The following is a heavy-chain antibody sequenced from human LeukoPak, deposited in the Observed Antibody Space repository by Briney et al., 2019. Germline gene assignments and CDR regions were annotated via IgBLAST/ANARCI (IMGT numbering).Heavy chain of an antibody. CDR2: INYSGST. J-gene: IGHJ4*02. CDR3: ARKGSWYAPFDY. D-gene: IGHD6-13*01. CDR1: GDSISSYY. Sequence: SETLSLTCTVSGDSISSYYWSWIRQPPGEGLEWIGDINYSGSTNYDPSLKSRVTISVDTSKSQFSLNLRSLTAADTAVYYCARKGSWYAPFDYWGQGTLVTVSS. V-gene: IGHV4-59*08.